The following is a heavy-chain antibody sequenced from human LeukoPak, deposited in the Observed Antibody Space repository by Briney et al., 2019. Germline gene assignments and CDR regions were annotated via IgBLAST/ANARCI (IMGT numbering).Heavy chain of an antibody. CDR3: ASGPAMGGQSDH. J-gene: IGHJ4*02. Sequence: ASVKVSCKVSGNTLTDLSMHWVRQATGQGLEWMGWMNPNSGNTGYAQKFQGRVTMTRNTSISTAYMELSSLRSEGTAVYYCASGPAMGGQSDHWGQGTLVTVSS. V-gene: IGHV1-8*01. CDR1: GNTLTDLS. CDR2: MNPNSGNT. D-gene: IGHD3-16*01.